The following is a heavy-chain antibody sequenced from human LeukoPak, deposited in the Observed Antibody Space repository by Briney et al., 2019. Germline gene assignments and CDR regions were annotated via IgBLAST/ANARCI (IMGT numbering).Heavy chain of an antibody. CDR1: GFTFSSYA. CDR2: IYSGGNT. V-gene: IGHV3-66*01. Sequence: GGSLRLSCAASGFTFSSYAMHWVRQAPGKGLEWVSVIYSGGNTYYADSVKGRFIISRDNSRNTVYLQMNSLRAEDTAVYYCARDASSGWRYYFDYWGQGTLVTVSS. J-gene: IGHJ4*02. CDR3: ARDASSGWRYYFDY. D-gene: IGHD6-19*01.